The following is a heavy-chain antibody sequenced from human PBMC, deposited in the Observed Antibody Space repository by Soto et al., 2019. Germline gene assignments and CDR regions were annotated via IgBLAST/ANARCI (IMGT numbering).Heavy chain of an antibody. CDR3: ARAHDSSGYYRGSGYYYGMDV. D-gene: IGHD3-22*01. CDR1: GFTVSSNY. Sequence: GGSLRLSCAASGFTVSSNYMSWVRQAPGKGLEWVSVIYSGGSTYYADSVKGRFTISRDNSKNTLYPQMNSLRAEDTAVYYCARAHDSSGYYRGSGYYYGMDVWGQGTTVTVSS. CDR2: IYSGGST. J-gene: IGHJ6*02. V-gene: IGHV3-53*01.